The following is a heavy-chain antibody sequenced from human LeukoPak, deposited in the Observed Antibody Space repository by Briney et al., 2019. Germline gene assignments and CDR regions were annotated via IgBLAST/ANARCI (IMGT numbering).Heavy chain of an antibody. CDR3: ARRATMVRGVSVGYWFDP. J-gene: IGHJ5*02. V-gene: IGHV5-51*01. CDR1: GYSFTSYW. D-gene: IGHD3-10*01. CDR2: IYPGDSDT. Sequence: GGSLKISCKGSGYSFTSYWIGWVRQMPGKGLEWMGIIYPGDSDTRYSPSFQGQVTISADKSISTAYLQWSSLKASDTAMYYCARRATMVRGVSVGYWFDPWGQGTLVTVSS.